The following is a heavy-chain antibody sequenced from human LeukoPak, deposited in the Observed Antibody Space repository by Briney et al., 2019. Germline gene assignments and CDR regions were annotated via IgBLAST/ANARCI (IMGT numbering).Heavy chain of an antibody. CDR2: ISWNSGSI. D-gene: IGHD3-16*01. CDR1: GFTFDDYA. CDR3: AKDHYDYVWGSSIFDY. J-gene: IGHJ4*02. V-gene: IGHV3-9*01. Sequence: GRSLRLSCAASGFTFDDYAMHWVRQAPGKGLEWVPGISWNSGSIGYADSVKGRFTISRDNAKNSLYLQMNSLRAEDAALYYCAKDHYDYVWGSSIFDYWGQGTLVTVSS.